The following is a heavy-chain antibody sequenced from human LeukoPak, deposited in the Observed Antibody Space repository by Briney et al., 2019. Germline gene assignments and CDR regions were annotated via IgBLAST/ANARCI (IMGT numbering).Heavy chain of an antibody. D-gene: IGHD6-13*01. J-gene: IGHJ4*02. V-gene: IGHV3-21*01. CDR1: GFTFSSYS. CDR3: ARSRTHRIAAAFDY. CDR2: ISSSSSYI. Sequence: PGGSLRLSCAASGFTFSSYSMNWVRQAPGKGLEWVSSISSSSSYIYYADSVKGRFTISRDNAKNPLYLQMNSLRAEDTAVYYCARSRTHRIAAAFDYWGQGTLVTVSS.